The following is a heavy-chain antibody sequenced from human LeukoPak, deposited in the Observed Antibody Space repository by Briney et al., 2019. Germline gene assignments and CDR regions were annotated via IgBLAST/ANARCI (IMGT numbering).Heavy chain of an antibody. J-gene: IGHJ4*02. CDR1: GGSFSGYY. V-gene: IGHV4-34*01. CDR3: ARGPQSCFDY. Sequence: SETLSLTCAVYGGSFSGYYWSWIRQPPGKGLEWIGEINHSGTTNYNPSLKSRVTISVDTSKYQFSLKLTSVTAADTAVYYCARGPQSCFDYWGQGTLVTVSS. CDR2: INHSGTT. D-gene: IGHD1-26*01.